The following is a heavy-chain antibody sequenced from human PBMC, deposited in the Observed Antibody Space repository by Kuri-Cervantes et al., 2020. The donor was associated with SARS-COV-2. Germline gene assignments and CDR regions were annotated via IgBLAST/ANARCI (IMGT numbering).Heavy chain of an antibody. CDR1: GGSLSGYY. CDR3: ARGQGNSRHSYWFDP. J-gene: IGHJ5*02. Sequence: SETLSLTCAVYGGSLSGYYWTWIRQSPGKGLEWIGEIQTNGTTNYNPSLKSRVTISLDTSKNQFSLKLNSVTAADTAVYYCARGQGNSRHSYWFDPWGLGTLVTVSS. V-gene: IGHV4-34*01. CDR2: IQTNGTT. D-gene: IGHD6-13*01.